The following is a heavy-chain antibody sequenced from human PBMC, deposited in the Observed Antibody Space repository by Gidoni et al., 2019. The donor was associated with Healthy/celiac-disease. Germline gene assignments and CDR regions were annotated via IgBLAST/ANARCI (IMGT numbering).Heavy chain of an antibody. CDR1: GFTFSGSA. Sequence: EVQLVESGGGLVQPGGSLKLSCAASGFTFSGSAMHWVRQASGKGLEWVGRIRSKANSYATAYAASVKGRFTISRDDSKNTAYLQMNSLKTEDTAVYYCTTQYSSGWYPFDYWGQGTLVTVSS. V-gene: IGHV3-73*01. J-gene: IGHJ4*02. D-gene: IGHD6-19*01. CDR3: TTQYSSGWYPFDY. CDR2: IRSKANSYAT.